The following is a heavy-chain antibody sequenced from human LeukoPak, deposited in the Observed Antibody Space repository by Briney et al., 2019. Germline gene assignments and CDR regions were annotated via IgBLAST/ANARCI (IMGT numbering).Heavy chain of an antibody. CDR2: MNPNSGNT. CDR3: ARGPSPAAGSSWSYYYYYYGMDV. V-gene: IGHV1-8*01. J-gene: IGHJ6*02. CDR1: GYTFTSYD. D-gene: IGHD6-13*01. Sequence: GASVKVSCKASGYTFTSYDINWVRQATGQGLEWMGWMNPNSGNTGYVQKFQGRVTMTRNTSISTAYMELSSLRSEDTAVYYCARGPSPAAGSSWSYYYYYYGMDVWGQGTTVTVSS.